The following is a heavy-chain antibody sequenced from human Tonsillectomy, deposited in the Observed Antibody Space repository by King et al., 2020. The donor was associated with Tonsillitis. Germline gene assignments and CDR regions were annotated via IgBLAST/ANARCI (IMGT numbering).Heavy chain of an antibody. CDR3: ARVTNYYDSSGYPLYYGMDV. J-gene: IGHJ6*02. CDR2: IYSGGST. Sequence: VQLVESGGGLIQPGGSLRLSCAASGFTVSSNYMSWVRQAPGKGLEWVSVIYSGGSTYYADSVKGRFTISRDNSMNTLYLQMNSLRAEDTAVYYCARVTNYYDSSGYPLYYGMDVWGLGATVTVSS. V-gene: IGHV3-53*01. CDR1: GFTVSSNY. D-gene: IGHD3-22*01.